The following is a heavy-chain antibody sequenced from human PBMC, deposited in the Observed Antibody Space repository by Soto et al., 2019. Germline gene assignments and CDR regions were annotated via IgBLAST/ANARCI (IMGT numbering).Heavy chain of an antibody. D-gene: IGHD3-10*01. CDR3: ARRGFGELEDYYYYYGMDV. CDR2: IYYSGRT. V-gene: IGHV4-39*01. Sequence: SWTLCFTCTVSGGSISISSYYWGWSRQRPVKGLGWVVIIYYSGRTYYNPYIKSRVTISVDTSKNQFSLKLSSVTAADTAVYYCARRGFGELEDYYYYYGMDVWGQGTTVT. CDR1: GGSISISSYY. J-gene: IGHJ6*02.